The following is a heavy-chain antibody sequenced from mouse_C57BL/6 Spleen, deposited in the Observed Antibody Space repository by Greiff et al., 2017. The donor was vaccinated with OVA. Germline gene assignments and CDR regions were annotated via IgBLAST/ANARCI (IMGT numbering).Heavy chain of an antibody. CDR2: ISSGSSTI. Sequence: EVMLVESGGGLVKPGGSLKLSCAASGFTFSDYGMHWVRQAPEKGLEWVAYISSGSSTIYYADTVKGRFTISRDNAKDTLFLQMTSLRSEDTAMYYGARRGTTGGARYWYVDVWGTGTTVTVSS. V-gene: IGHV5-17*01. D-gene: IGHD2-14*01. CDR3: ARRGTTGGARYWYVDV. J-gene: IGHJ1*03. CDR1: GFTFSDYG.